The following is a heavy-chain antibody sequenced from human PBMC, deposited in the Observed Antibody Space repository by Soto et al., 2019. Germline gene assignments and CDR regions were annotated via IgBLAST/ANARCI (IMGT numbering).Heavy chain of an antibody. CDR1: GGSISSYY. J-gene: IGHJ4*02. D-gene: IGHD5-18*01. Sequence: PSETLSLTCTVSGGSISSYYWSWIRQPPGKGLEWIGYIYYSGSTNYNPSLKSRVTISVDTSKNQFSLKLSSVTAADTAVYYCARDVSDYGGYCYGYFDYWGQGTLVTVSS. CDR2: IYYSGST. V-gene: IGHV4-59*01. CDR3: ARDVSDYGGYCYGYFDY.